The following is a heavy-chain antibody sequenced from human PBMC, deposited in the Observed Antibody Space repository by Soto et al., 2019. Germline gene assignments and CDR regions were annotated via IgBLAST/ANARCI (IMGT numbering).Heavy chain of an antibody. CDR3: AKGGCSGGSCYPFDF. D-gene: IGHD2-15*01. V-gene: IGHV3-23*01. CDR2: ISGGGGSS. Sequence: EVQLLESGGDLVQPGGSLRLSCAASGFTFSGYAMSWVRQTPGKGLEWVSTISGGGGSSYYADPVKGLFTISRDNSKNTLYLRIKSLRVEDTDIYYCAKGGCSGGSCYPFDFWGQGTLVTVSS. CDR1: GFTFSGYA. J-gene: IGHJ4*02.